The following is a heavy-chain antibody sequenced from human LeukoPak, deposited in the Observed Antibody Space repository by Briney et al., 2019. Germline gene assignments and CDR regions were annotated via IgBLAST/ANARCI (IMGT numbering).Heavy chain of an antibody. V-gene: IGHV3-23*01. Sequence: GSLRLSCAASGFTFSSYSMNWVRQAPGKGLEWVSAISGSGGSTYCADSVKGRFTISRDNSKNALYLQMNSLRAEDTAVYYCAKATTYGDHYFDYWGQGTLVTVSS. CDR1: GFTFSSYS. CDR3: AKATTYGDHYFDY. CDR2: ISGSGGST. J-gene: IGHJ4*02. D-gene: IGHD4-17*01.